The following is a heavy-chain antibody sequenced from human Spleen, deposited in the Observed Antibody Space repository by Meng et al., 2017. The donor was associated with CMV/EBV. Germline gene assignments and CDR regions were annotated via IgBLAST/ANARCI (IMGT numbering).Heavy chain of an antibody. J-gene: IGHJ3*02. D-gene: IGHD6-6*01. CDR2: IIPIFGTA. Sequence: SVKVSCKASGYTFTSYGVSWVRQAPGQGLEWMGGIIPIFGTANYAQKFQGRVTITTDESTSTAYMELSSLRSEDTAVYYCAREKKESSAAFDIWGQGTMVTVSS. CDR3: AREKKESSAAFDI. V-gene: IGHV1-69*05. CDR1: GYTFTSYG.